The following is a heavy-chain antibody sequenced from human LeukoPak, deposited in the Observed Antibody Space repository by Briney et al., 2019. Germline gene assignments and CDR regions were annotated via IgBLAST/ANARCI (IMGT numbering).Heavy chain of an antibody. Sequence: GGSLTLSCPASGFTVSSNYMHWVRQAPATGLDWVSVIYSGGSTYYADSVKGRCTISRDNSKNTLYLQMNSLRAEDTAVYYCAREAVTRNYFDYWGQGTLVTVSS. J-gene: IGHJ4*02. CDR3: AREAVTRNYFDY. CDR1: GFTVSSNY. CDR2: IYSGGST. V-gene: IGHV3-53*01. D-gene: IGHD4-17*01.